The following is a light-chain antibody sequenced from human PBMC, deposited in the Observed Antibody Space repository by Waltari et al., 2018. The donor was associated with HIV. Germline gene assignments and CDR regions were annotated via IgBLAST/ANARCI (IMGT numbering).Light chain of an antibody. Sequence: QSVLTQPPSASGTPGPRVTISCSGSSSNIESYPVSWYQQLPGKAHRLLHLSNNQRRSGVPDRFSGSKSGTSAALASSGRQAEDEADFYCAAWDDSLNGWVFGGGTKLTVL. CDR2: SNN. J-gene: IGLJ3*02. CDR1: SSNIESYP. V-gene: IGLV1-44*01. CDR3: AAWDDSLNGWV.